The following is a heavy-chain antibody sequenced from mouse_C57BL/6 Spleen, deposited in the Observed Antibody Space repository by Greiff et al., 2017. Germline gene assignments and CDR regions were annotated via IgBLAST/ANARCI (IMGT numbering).Heavy chain of an antibody. CDR1: GFSLTSYG. Sequence: VKLMESGPGLVAPSQSLSITCTVSGFSLTSYGVAWVRQSPGKGLEWLGVIWGVGSTNYNSALKSRLSISKDNSKSQVFLKMSSLQTDDTAMYYCATRLLGDAMDDWGQGTSVTVSS. CDR2: IWGVGST. J-gene: IGHJ4*01. CDR3: ATRLLGDAMDD. D-gene: IGHD2-3*01. V-gene: IGHV2-6*01.